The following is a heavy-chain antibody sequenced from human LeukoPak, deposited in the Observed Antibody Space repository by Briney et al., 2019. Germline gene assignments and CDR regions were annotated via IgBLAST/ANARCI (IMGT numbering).Heavy chain of an antibody. CDR2: IKQDGSEK. CDR1: GFTFSSYW. CDR3: AKGIVGISIVDS. J-gene: IGHJ5*01. Sequence: PGGSLRLSCAASGFTFSSYWMSWVRQAPGKGLEWVANIKQDGSEKYYVDSVKGRFTISRDNSKNTLYLQMNSLRAEDTAVYYCAKGIVGISIVDSWGHGTLVTVSS. D-gene: IGHD1-26*01. V-gene: IGHV3-7*05.